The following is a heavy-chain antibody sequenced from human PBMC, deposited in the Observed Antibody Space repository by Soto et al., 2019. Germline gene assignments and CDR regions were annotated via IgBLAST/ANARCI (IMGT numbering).Heavy chain of an antibody. CDR1: CGYISSYY. J-gene: IGHJ5*02. V-gene: IGHV4-4*07. D-gene: IGHD6-19*01. Sequence: SETLSRTCTVSCGYISSYYWSCIRQPSGKGLEWIVRIYTRGSTNYNPSLKSRVTMSVDTSKNQFSLKLSSVTAADTAVYYCARVRYSSGWYDGCWFEPWGQGTMVTLSS. CDR3: ARVRYSSGWYDGCWFEP. CDR2: IYTRGST.